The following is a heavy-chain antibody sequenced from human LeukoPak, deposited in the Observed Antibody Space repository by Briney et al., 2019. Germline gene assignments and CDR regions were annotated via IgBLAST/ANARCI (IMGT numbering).Heavy chain of an antibody. J-gene: IGHJ3*02. CDR2: ISANGGGT. CDR3: ARDPIKYQLLLLSFDI. V-gene: IGHV1-2*06. Sequence: GASVKVSCKASGYTFTDYYLHWVRQAPGQGLEWMGRISANGGGTNYAPKFQGRVTMTRDTSISTAYMELSRLRSDDTAVYYCARDPIKYQLLLLSFDIWGQGTVVTVSS. D-gene: IGHD2-2*01. CDR1: GYTFTDYY.